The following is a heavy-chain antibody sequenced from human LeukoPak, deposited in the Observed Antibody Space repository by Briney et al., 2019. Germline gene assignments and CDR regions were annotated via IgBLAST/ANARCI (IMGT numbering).Heavy chain of an antibody. CDR3: ARGPNSPIGFYYGMDV. V-gene: IGHV4-34*01. Sequence: PSETLSLTCAVSGESFSGYFWTWIRQPPGKGLEWIGESNHFGSTDYNPSLKSRVTISVDTSKNQFSLKLSSVTAADTAVFYCARGPNSPIGFYYGMDVWGQGTTVTVSS. CDR1: GESFSGYF. J-gene: IGHJ6*02. D-gene: IGHD2-15*01. CDR2: SNHFGST.